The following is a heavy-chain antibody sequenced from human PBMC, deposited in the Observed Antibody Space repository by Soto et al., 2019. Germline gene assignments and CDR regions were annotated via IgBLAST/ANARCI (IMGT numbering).Heavy chain of an antibody. D-gene: IGHD3-3*01. V-gene: IGHV4-34*01. J-gene: IGHJ5*02. Sequence: SETLSLTCAVYGGSFSGYYWSWIRQPPGKGLEWIGEINHSGSTNYNPSLKSRVTISVDTSKNQLSLKLSSVTAADTAVYYCARGLRRMIFGVVNWFDPWGQGTLVTVSS. CDR2: INHSGST. CDR3: ARGLRRMIFGVVNWFDP. CDR1: GGSFSGYY.